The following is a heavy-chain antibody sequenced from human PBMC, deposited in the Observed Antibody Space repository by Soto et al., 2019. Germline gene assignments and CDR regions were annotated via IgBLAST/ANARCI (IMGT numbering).Heavy chain of an antibody. CDR3: ARQIYDSSGYYYAY. J-gene: IGHJ4*02. V-gene: IGHV4-39*01. D-gene: IGHD3-22*01. CDR2: IYSLGNT. Sequence: QMQLQESGPGLVKPGETLSLTCTVSGGSISSSSYYWGWIRQPPGQGLEWLGTIYSLGNTYYNPSLKSRVTISVDKSKSQLFLKLSSVTAPDTAVYYCARQIYDSSGYYYAYWGQGTLVTVSS. CDR1: GGSISSSSYY.